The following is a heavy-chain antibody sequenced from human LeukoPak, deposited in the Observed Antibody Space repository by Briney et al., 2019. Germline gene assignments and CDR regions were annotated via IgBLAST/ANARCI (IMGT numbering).Heavy chain of an antibody. Sequence: GESLKISFKGSGSRFTSYWIGWVRQMPGKGLEWMGIIYPCDSDTRYSPSFQGQVTISADKSISTAYLQWSSLKASDTAMYYCARHLGSGWYPTAYNWFDPWGQGTLVTVSS. V-gene: IGHV5-51*01. CDR1: GSRFTSYW. CDR3: ARHLGSGWYPTAYNWFDP. J-gene: IGHJ5*02. CDR2: IYPCDSDT. D-gene: IGHD6-19*01.